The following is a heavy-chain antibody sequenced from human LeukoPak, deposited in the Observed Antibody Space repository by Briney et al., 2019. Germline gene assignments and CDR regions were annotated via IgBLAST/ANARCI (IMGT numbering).Heavy chain of an antibody. CDR1: GGSISSSSYY. CDR2: IYYSGST. Sequence: MSSETLSLTCTVSGGSISSSSYYWGWIRQPPGKGLEWIGSIYYSGSTYYNPSLKSRVTISVDTSKNQFSLKLSSVTAADTAVYYCARVLSVTIFGVVIGTSSWFDPWGQGTLVTVSS. J-gene: IGHJ5*02. CDR3: ARVLSVTIFGVVIGTSSWFDP. D-gene: IGHD3-3*01. V-gene: IGHV4-39*07.